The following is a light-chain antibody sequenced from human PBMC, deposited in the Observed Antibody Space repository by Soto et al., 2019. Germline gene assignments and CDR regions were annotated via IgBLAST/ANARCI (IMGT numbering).Light chain of an antibody. J-gene: IGKJ5*01. CDR2: GVS. V-gene: IGKV3-20*01. CDR3: QVYGPSPPIT. Sequence: EIVLTQSPATLSLSPGERVTLSCRASQSVSNYLAWYQHKPGQAPRLLMYGVSSRATGIPDRFTGSGSGADFTLTISRLEPEDFAVYYCQVYGPSPPITFGQGTRLEIK. CDR1: QSVSNY.